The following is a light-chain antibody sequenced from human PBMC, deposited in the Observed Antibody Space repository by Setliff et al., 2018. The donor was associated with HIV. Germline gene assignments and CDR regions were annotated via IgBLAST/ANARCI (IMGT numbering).Light chain of an antibody. V-gene: IGLV2-14*01. J-gene: IGLJ1*01. CDR3: SSYTSSSTYV. CDR2: DVS. Sequence: QSVLTQPASVSGSPGQSITISCTGTSSDVGGYNYVSWYQQHPGKAPKFMIYDVSKRPSGVSNRSSGSKSGNTASLTISGLQAEDEADYYCSSYTSSSTYVFGTGTKVTVL. CDR1: SSDVGGYNY.